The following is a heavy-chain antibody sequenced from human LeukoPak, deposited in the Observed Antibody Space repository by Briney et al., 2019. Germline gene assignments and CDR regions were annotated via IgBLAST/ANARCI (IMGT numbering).Heavy chain of an antibody. CDR2: IIPISGTT. CDR1: GGTFSNYA. J-gene: IGHJ4*02. Sequence: SVKVSCKAPGGTFSNYAICWVRQAPGQGLEWMGGIIPISGTTNYAQKFQGRVTITADKSTSTAYMELSSLRSEDTAVYYCARDRPYSGSYPLPFDYWGQGTLVTVSS. CDR3: ARDRPYSGSYPLPFDY. V-gene: IGHV1-69*06. D-gene: IGHD1-26*01.